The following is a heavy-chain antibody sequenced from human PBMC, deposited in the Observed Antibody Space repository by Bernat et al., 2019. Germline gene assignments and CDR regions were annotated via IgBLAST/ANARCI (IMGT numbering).Heavy chain of an antibody. CDR2: IWYDGSNK. J-gene: IGHJ4*02. CDR1: RFSFSSYG. V-gene: IGHV3-33*01. D-gene: IGHD3-22*01. Sequence: QVQLVESGGGVVQPGRSLRLSCAASRFSFSSYGMHWVRQAPGKGLEWVAVIWYDGSNKYYAESVKGRFTISRDNSKNTLFLQMNSLRAEDTADYYCARSMLVPGYFDYWGQGTLVTVSS. CDR3: ARSMLVPGYFDY.